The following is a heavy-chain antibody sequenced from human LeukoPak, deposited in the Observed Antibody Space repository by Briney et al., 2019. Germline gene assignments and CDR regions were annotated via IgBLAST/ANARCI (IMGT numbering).Heavy chain of an antibody. Sequence: SETLSLTCTVSGGSISSYYWSWIRQPAGKGLEWIGRIYTSGSTNYNPSLKSRVTMSVDTSKNQFSLKLSPVTAADTAVYYCARDRAGIAAAWHDYYYMDVWGKGTTVTVSS. J-gene: IGHJ6*03. CDR3: ARDRAGIAAAWHDYYYMDV. D-gene: IGHD6-13*01. V-gene: IGHV4-4*07. CDR2: IYTSGST. CDR1: GGSISSYY.